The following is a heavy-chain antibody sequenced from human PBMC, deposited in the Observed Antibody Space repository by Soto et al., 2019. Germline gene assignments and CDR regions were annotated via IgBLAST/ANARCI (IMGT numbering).Heavy chain of an antibody. D-gene: IGHD4-17*01. CDR3: ATRAVTNEDYFDY. J-gene: IGHJ4*02. Sequence: SETLSLTCTVSGGSISSSSYYWGWIRQPPGKGLEWIGSIYYSGSTYYNPSLKSRVTISVDTSKNQFSLKLSSVTAADTAVYYCATRAVTNEDYFDYWGQGTLVTVSS. V-gene: IGHV4-39*01. CDR2: IYYSGST. CDR1: GGSISSSSYY.